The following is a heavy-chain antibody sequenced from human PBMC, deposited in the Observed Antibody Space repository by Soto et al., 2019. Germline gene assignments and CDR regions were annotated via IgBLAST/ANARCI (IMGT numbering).Heavy chain of an antibody. CDR2: ITPLSGSV. Sequence: QVQLVQSGAEVKKPGSSVKVSCKASGGTFSTYVVNWVRQAPGQGLEWMGAITPLSGSVNFAQTCLGRVPINADESTATAYMEWTSLRSEDTAGYYCGTGVARGRWLDPWGQGTLVTVSS. V-gene: IGHV1-69*01. CDR1: GGTFSTYV. CDR3: GTGVARGRWLDP. D-gene: IGHD5-12*01. J-gene: IGHJ5*02.